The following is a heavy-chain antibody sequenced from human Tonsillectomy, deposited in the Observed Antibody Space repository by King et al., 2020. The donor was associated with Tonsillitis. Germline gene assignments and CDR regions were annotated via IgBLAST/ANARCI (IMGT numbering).Heavy chain of an antibody. Sequence: VQLVESGGGLVQPGGSLTLSCAASGFTFSSYSMNWVRQAPGKGLEWVSYISKSGTMYYADSVRGRFTISRDNAGNSLYLQMNSLRAEDTAMYYCARDPHSLDYWGQGPLVTVSS. CDR1: GFTFSSYS. CDR3: ARDPHSLDY. CDR2: ISKSGTM. D-gene: IGHD1-26*01. J-gene: IGHJ4*02. V-gene: IGHV3-48*01.